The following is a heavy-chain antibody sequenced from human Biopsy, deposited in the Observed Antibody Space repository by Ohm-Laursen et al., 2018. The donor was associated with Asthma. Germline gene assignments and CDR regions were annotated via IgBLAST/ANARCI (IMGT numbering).Heavy chain of an antibody. Sequence: SVKVSCKSLGGTFNTYVIGWVRQAPGQGLEWMGGINSVFGTTTYPQKFQDRVTITADDSTSTVYMESSSLRSEDTAVYYCARKAGPCISRTCYSLDFWGQGTLVTVSS. CDR3: ARKAGPCISRTCYSLDF. CDR1: GGTFNTYV. J-gene: IGHJ4*02. V-gene: IGHV1-69*13. D-gene: IGHD2-2*01. CDR2: INSVFGTT.